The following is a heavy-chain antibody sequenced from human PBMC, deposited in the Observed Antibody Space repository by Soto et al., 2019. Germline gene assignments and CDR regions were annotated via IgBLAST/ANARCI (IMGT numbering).Heavy chain of an antibody. Sequence: GGSLRLSCAASGFTFSSYGMHWVRQAPGKGLEWVAVISYDGSNKYYADSVKGRFTISRDNSKNTLYLQMNSLRAEDTAVYYWAKDGEWLRGGVGNWFDPWGRGTLVTVSS. CDR1: GFTFSSYG. V-gene: IGHV3-30*18. J-gene: IGHJ5*02. CDR2: ISYDGSNK. D-gene: IGHD5-12*01. CDR3: AKDGEWLRGGVGNWFDP.